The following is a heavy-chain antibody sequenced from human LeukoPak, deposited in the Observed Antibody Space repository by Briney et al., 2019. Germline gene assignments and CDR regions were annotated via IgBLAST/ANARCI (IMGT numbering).Heavy chain of an antibody. V-gene: IGHV3-48*03. Sequence: PGGSLRLSCAASGFTFSSYEMNWVRQAPGKGLEWVSYISSSGSTIYYADSVKGRFTISRDNAKNSLYLQMNRLRAEDTAVYDCAREEYYDFWNGPKYFQHWGQGTLVTVSS. J-gene: IGHJ1*01. D-gene: IGHD3-3*01. CDR1: GFTFSSYE. CDR2: ISSSGSTI. CDR3: AREEYYDFWNGPKYFQH.